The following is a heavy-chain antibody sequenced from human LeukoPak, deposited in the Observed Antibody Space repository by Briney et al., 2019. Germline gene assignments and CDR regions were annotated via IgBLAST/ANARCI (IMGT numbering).Heavy chain of an antibody. CDR1: GGSISSYY. CDR3: ARGMYYFDY. Sequence: SETLSLTCTVSGGSISSYYWSWIRQPPGKGLEWIGYIYYSGSTNYNPSLKSRVTISVDTSKNEFSLKLSSVTAADTAVYYCARGMYYFDYWGQGTLVTVSS. CDR2: IYYSGST. J-gene: IGHJ4*02. V-gene: IGHV4-59*01.